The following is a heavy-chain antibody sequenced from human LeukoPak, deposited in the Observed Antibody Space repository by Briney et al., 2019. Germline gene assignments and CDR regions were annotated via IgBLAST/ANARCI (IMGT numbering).Heavy chain of an antibody. V-gene: IGHV3-48*01. CDR2: ISSSSSTI. D-gene: IGHD3-10*01. CDR1: GFTFSSYW. J-gene: IGHJ6*03. Sequence: GGSLRLSCAASGFTFSSYWMSWVRQAPGKGLEWVSYISSSSSTIYYADSVKGRFTISRDNAKNSLYLQMNSLRAEDTAVYYCARTIDYYYYYMDVWGKGTTVTVSS. CDR3: ARTIDYYYYYMDV.